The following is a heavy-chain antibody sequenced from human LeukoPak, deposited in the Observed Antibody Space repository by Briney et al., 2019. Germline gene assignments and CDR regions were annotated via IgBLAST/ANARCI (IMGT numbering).Heavy chain of an antibody. D-gene: IGHD2-15*01. CDR1: SASMSNFF. J-gene: IGHJ4*02. Sequence: SETLSLACTVSSASMSNFFWSCIRQPPGKGLEWIGRMYNSGTTKYNHSLKSSVNLSVDTSNNKFSMKLNSVTAADTALYSCAKAPRGCGGTCPFDYWGQGTLVTVSS. V-gene: IGHV4-4*07. CDR3: AKAPRGCGGTCPFDY. CDR2: MYNSGTT.